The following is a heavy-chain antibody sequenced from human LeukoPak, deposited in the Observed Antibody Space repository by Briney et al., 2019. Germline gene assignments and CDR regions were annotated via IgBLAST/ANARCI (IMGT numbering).Heavy chain of an antibody. J-gene: IGHJ4*02. D-gene: IGHD6-6*01. V-gene: IGHV3-33*01. CDR3: ARDPSFPYYFDY. CDR1: GFTFSAYG. Sequence: GGSLRLSCAASGFTFSAYGMHWVRQSPSKGLEWVAVIWYDGSKKYYGDSVKGRFTISRDNSKNTLFLQMNSLRAEDTAVYYCARDPSFPYYFDYWGQGTLVTVPS. CDR2: IWYDGSKK.